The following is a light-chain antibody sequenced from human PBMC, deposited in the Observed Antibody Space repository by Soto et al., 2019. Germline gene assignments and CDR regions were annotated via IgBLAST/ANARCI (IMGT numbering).Light chain of an antibody. CDR3: GSHTSGSTRV. Sequence: QSALTQPASVSGSPGQSIAISCTGTSSDIGAYDYVSWYQRHPDKAPKLIIYEVTKRPSGVSTRFSGSKSGNTASLTISGLQAEDEGDYYCGSHTSGSTRVFGTGTKVTVL. CDR2: EVT. V-gene: IGLV2-14*01. CDR1: SSDIGAYDY. J-gene: IGLJ1*01.